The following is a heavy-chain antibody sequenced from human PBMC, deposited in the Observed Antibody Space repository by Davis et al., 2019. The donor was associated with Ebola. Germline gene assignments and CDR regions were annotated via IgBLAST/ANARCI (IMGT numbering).Heavy chain of an antibody. CDR1: GFTFSDYY. J-gene: IGHJ4*02. Sequence: PGGSLRLSCAASGFTFSDYYMSWVRQAPGKGLEWVSVIYSGGSTYYADSVKGRFTISRDNSKNTLYLQMNSLRAEDTAVYYCAREGPSIVGATGGFEYWGQGTLVTVSS. D-gene: IGHD1-26*01. CDR2: IYSGGST. CDR3: AREGPSIVGATGGFEY. V-gene: IGHV3-53*01.